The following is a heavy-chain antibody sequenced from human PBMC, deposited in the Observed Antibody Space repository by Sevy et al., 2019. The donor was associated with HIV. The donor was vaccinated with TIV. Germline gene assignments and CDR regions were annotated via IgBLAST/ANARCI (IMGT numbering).Heavy chain of an antibody. D-gene: IGHD3-3*01. V-gene: IGHV1-18*01. J-gene: IGHJ4*02. CDR1: GYTFTNYA. Sequence: ASVKVSCKASGYTFTNYAISWVRQAPGQGLEWMGWISGFNGDTKNAEKFQGRFTMTTDTSTKKAYMDLRSLRADDTAVDYGVRGTTFYDFWTGGDYWGQGTLVTVSS. CDR2: ISGFNGDT. CDR3: VRGTTFYDFWTGGDY.